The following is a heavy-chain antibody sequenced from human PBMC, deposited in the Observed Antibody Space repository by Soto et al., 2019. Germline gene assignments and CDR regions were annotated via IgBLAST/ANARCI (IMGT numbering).Heavy chain of an antibody. Sequence: SETLSLTCTVSGGSISSGGYYWSWIRQHPGKGLEWIGYIYYSGSTYYNPSLKSRVTISVDTSKNQFSLKLSSVTAADTAVYYCAREHYGDYTLDYWGQATLVTVSS. CDR1: GGSISSGGYY. D-gene: IGHD4-17*01. CDR2: IYYSGST. J-gene: IGHJ4*02. V-gene: IGHV4-31*03. CDR3: AREHYGDYTLDY.